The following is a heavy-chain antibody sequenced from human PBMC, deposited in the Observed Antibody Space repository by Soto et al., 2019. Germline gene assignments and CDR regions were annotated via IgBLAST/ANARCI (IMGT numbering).Heavy chain of an antibody. CDR2: MYYTGST. D-gene: IGHD3-10*01. CDR1: GGSVRSYY. J-gene: IGHJ4*02. CDR3: ARLDVGSHRVFDY. V-gene: IGHV4-59*02. Sequence: SETLSLTCTVSGGSVRSYYWSWIRQPPGKGLEWIGYMYYTGSTHYKPSLKSRVTMSIDTSKNQFSLKLTSVTAADTAMYYCARLDVGSHRVFDYWGQGTLVTVSS.